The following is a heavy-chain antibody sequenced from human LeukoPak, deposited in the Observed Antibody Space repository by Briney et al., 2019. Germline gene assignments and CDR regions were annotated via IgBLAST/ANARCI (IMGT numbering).Heavy chain of an antibody. V-gene: IGHV1-18*01. CDR2: ISAYNGNT. D-gene: IGHD1-26*01. J-gene: IGHJ4*02. CDR3: ARHQDLRYSGSYRGFDY. CDR1: GYTFTSYG. Sequence: ASVKLSCKASGYTFTSYGISWVRQAPGQGLEWRGWISAYNGNTNYAQTLQGRVTMTTDTSTSTAYMELRSLRSDDTAVYYCARHQDLRYSGSYRGFDYWGQGTLVTVSS.